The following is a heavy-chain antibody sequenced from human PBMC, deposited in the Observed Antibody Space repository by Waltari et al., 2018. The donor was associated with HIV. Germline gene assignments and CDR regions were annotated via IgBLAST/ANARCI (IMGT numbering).Heavy chain of an antibody. Sequence: EVQLVQSGGGLIQPGGSLRLSCAASGFTVSSNYMSWVRQAQGKGLEWVSVFYSGGNTYYADSVKGRFAISRENSKTTLYLQWNSLRAEDSAVYYCARDLGSSSWYNYYYGMDVWGQGTTVTVSS. J-gene: IGHJ6*02. CDR2: FYSGGNT. V-gene: IGHV3-53*01. CDR3: ARDLGSSSWYNYYYGMDV. CDR1: GFTVSSNY. D-gene: IGHD6-13*01.